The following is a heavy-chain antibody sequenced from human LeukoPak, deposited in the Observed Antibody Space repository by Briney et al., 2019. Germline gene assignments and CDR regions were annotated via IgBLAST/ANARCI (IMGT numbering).Heavy chain of an antibody. CDR2: IIPIFGTA. J-gene: IGHJ4*02. CDR3: ERVGEGDEDY. D-gene: IGHD2-21*02. V-gene: IGHV1-69*06. CDR1: GGTFSSYA. Sequence: GASVKVSCKASGGTFSSYAISWVRQAPGQGLEWMGGIIPIFGTANYAQKFQGRVTITADKSASTAYMELSSLRSEDTAVYYCERVGEGDEDYWGQGTLVTVSS.